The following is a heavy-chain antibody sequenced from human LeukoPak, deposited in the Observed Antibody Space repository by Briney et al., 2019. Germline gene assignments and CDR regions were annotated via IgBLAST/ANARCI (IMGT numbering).Heavy chain of an antibody. CDR3: AREGMAGHPRNWFDP. D-gene: IGHD6-19*01. Sequence: SETLSLTCTVSGASISSYYWSWVRQPPGKGLEWIGYIYYSGSTNYNPSLKSRVTISVDMSKNQFSLKLSSVTAADTAVYYCAREGMAGHPRNWFDPWGQGTLVTISS. CDR1: GASISSYY. CDR2: IYYSGST. J-gene: IGHJ5*02. V-gene: IGHV4-59*01.